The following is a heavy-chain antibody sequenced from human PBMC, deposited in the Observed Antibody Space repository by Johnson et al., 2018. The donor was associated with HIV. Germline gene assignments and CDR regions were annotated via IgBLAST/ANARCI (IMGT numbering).Heavy chain of an antibody. D-gene: IGHD2-15*01. CDR2: ISYDGSNK. J-gene: IGHJ3*02. CDR3: ARGRDQYLAGGGFDI. Sequence: QVQLVESGGGVVQPGRSLRLSCAASGFTFSSYAMHWVRQAPGKGLEWVAVISYDGSNKYYADSVKGRFTISRDNSKNTLYLQMNSLRGEDTAVYYCARGRDQYLAGGGFDIWGPGTMVTVSS. V-gene: IGHV3-30-3*01. CDR1: GFTFSSYA.